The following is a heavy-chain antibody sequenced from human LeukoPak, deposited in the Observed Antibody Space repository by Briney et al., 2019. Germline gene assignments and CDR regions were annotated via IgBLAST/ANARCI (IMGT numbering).Heavy chain of an antibody. D-gene: IGHD6-19*01. J-gene: IGHJ5*02. CDR2: ISAYNGNT. CDR1: GYTFTSYG. Sequence: ASVKVSCKASGYTFTSYGISWVRQAPGQGLEWMGWISAYNGNTNYAQKLQGRVTMTTDTSTSTAYMELRSLRSDDTAVYYCARVMAGSGWLYNWFDPWGQGTLVTVSS. CDR3: ARVMAGSGWLYNWFDP. V-gene: IGHV1-18*01.